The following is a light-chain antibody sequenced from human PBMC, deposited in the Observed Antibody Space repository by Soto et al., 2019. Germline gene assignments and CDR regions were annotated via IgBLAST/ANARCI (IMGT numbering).Light chain of an antibody. V-gene: IGKV3-20*01. CDR1: QSIDNRY. CDR2: ATS. CDR3: QQYFASSWT. Sequence: EIVLTQSPGTLSSSPGESATLSCRASQSIDNRYFACYQHKPGQAPRLLIYATSSRATGIPDRFGGTGSGTFFTRTINTLEPQDLEVYCFQQYFASSWTFGQGTKVDIK. J-gene: IGKJ1*01.